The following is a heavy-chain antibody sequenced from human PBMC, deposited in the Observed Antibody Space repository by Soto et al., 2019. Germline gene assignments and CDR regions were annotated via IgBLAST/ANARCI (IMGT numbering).Heavy chain of an antibody. V-gene: IGHV2-70*01. Sequence: SGPTLVNPTQTLTLTCTFSGFSLSTSGMCVSWIRQPPGKALEWLALIDWDDDKYYSTSLKTRLTISKDTSKNQVVLTMTNMDPVDTATYYCARMPPGLRHGEGYYYYGMDVWGQGTTVTVSS. CDR3: ARMPPGLRHGEGYYYYGMDV. J-gene: IGHJ6*02. CDR1: GFSLSTSGMC. D-gene: IGHD5-12*01. CDR2: IDWDDDK.